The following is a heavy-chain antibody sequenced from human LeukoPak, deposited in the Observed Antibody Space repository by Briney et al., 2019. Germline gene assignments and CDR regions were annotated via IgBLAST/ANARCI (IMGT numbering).Heavy chain of an antibody. CDR3: ARKAGIAAAGNYFDY. D-gene: IGHD6-13*01. Sequence: PGGSLRLSCAASGFTFSSYWMHWVRQAPGKGLVWVSRIKSDGSSTSYADSVKGRFTISRDNAKNTLFLQMNSLRAEDTAVYYCARKAGIAAAGNYFDYWGQGTLVTVSS. CDR1: GFTFSSYW. J-gene: IGHJ4*02. V-gene: IGHV3-74*01. CDR2: IKSDGSST.